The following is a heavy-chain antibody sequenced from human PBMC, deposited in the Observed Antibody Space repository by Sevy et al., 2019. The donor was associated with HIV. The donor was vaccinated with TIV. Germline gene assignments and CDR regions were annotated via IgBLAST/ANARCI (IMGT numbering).Heavy chain of an antibody. V-gene: IGHV5-51*01. J-gene: IGHJ4*02. CDR2: IYPGDSDT. CDR1: GYTFTSYW. CDR3: ARQGPYTSSPVNY. Sequence: GESLKISCKGSGYTFTSYWIVWVRQMPGKGLEWMGTIYPGDSDTRYSPSFQGQVTISADKSISTAYLQWSSLKASDTAIYYCARQGPYTSSPVNYWGQGILVTVSS. D-gene: IGHD3-16*01.